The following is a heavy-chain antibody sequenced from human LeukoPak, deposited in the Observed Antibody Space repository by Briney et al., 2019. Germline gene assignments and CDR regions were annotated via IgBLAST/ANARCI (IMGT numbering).Heavy chain of an antibody. D-gene: IGHD3-10*01. J-gene: IGHJ4*02. Sequence: GGSLRLSCSASGFTFSSYAMHWVRQAPGKGLEYVSAISSNGVSTYYADSVKGRFTISRDNSKNTLYLQMSSLRAEDTAVYYCVPNYGSGSYYPPGFDYWGQGTLVTVSS. CDR2: ISSNGVST. CDR1: GFTFSSYA. CDR3: VPNYGSGSYYPPGFDY. V-gene: IGHV3-64D*06.